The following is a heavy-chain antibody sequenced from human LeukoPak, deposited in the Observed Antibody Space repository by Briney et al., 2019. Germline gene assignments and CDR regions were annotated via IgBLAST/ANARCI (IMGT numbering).Heavy chain of an antibody. CDR1: GGTIATHP. V-gene: IGHV1-69*06. J-gene: IGHJ6*03. CDR3: ATPRRPADYYYFYMDV. CDR2: IIPFFGTP. Sequence: SVKVSCKASGGTIATHPITWVRQAPGHGLEWMGKIIPFFGTPNYAQKFQDRVTITANTSTNTAYLELLGLTSEDAAVYYCATPRRPADYYYFYMDVWGKGTTVTVSS.